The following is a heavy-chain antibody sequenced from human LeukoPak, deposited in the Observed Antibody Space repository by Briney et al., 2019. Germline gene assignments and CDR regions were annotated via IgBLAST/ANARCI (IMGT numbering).Heavy chain of an antibody. Sequence: GGSLRLSCAASGFTFSSYGMHWVRQAPGKGLVWVSRINSGGSSTSYADSVKGRFTISRDNAKNTLYLQMNSLRAEDTAVYYCARSPNYDIFPGDLDYWGQGTLVTVSS. CDR1: GFTFSSYG. D-gene: IGHD3-9*01. CDR2: INSGGSST. V-gene: IGHV3-74*01. CDR3: ARSPNYDIFPGDLDY. J-gene: IGHJ4*02.